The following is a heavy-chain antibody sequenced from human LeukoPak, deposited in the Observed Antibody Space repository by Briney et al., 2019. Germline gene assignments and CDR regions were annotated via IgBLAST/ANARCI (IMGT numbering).Heavy chain of an antibody. CDR3: ARHASVSGNWPRPLDY. V-gene: IGHV4-38-2*01. J-gene: IGHJ4*02. Sequence: PSETLSLTCAVAGYSITSSYYWGWVRQPPGKGLEWIANFYYSGSTYYSPSLRSRVTISVDTSKNQFSLKLTSVTAADTAVYYCARHASVSGNWPRPLDYWGQGSLVTVSS. CDR2: FYYSGST. D-gene: IGHD3-3*01. CDR1: GYSITSSYY.